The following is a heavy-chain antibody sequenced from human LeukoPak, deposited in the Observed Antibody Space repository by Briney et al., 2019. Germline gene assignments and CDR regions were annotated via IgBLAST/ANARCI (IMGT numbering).Heavy chain of an antibody. Sequence: GGSLRLSCAASGFTFSSYVMTWVRQAPGKGLEWVSTISGSGGSTYFADSVKGRFTISRDNSKNTLYLQMNGLRAEDTAVYYCAKKATVFGVVILWGQGTLVTVSS. V-gene: IGHV3-23*01. CDR2: ISGSGGST. CDR3: AKKATVFGVVIL. CDR1: GFTFSSYV. D-gene: IGHD3-3*01. J-gene: IGHJ4*02.